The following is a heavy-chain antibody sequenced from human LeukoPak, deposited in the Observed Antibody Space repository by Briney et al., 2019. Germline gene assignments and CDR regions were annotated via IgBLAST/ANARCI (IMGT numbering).Heavy chain of an antibody. CDR3: ARGRYSGYTKGAFDI. J-gene: IGHJ3*02. V-gene: IGHV1-69*01. D-gene: IGHD5-12*01. CDR1: GGTLSNYA. CDR2: IIPTLGTT. Sequence: ASVTVSCKASGGTLSNYAISWVRQAPGEGLEWMGGIIPTLGTTNYAQKLQGRVTITADESTNTAYMELSSLTSEDTAVYHCARGRYSGYTKGAFDIWGQGTMVIVSS.